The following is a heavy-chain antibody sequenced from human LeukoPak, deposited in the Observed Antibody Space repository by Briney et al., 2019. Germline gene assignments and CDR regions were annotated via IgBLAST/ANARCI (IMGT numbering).Heavy chain of an antibody. CDR1: GGTFRSYA. D-gene: IGHD6-6*01. J-gene: IGHJ5*02. CDR2: IIPIFGIA. V-gene: IGHV1-69*04. CDR3: TRASSAEQLVTA. Sequence: SVKVSCKASGGTFRSYAISWVRQAPGQGLEWMGRIIPIFGIANYAQKFQGRVTITADKSTSTAYMELSSLRSEDTAVYYCTRASSAEQLVTAWGQGTLVTVSS.